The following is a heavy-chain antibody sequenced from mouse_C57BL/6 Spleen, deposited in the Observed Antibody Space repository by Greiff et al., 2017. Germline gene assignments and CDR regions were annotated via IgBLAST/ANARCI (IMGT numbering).Heavy chain of an antibody. CDR2: INSDGGST. D-gene: IGHD1-1*01. CDR3: ARHAPNYYGSSYWYFDV. V-gene: IGHV5-2*01. J-gene: IGHJ1*03. CDR1: EYEFPSHD. Sequence: EVQVVESGGGLVQPGESLKLSCESNEYEFPSHDMSWVRKTPEKRLELVAAINSDGGSTYYPDTMERRFIISRDNTKKTLYLQMSSLRSEDTALYYCARHAPNYYGSSYWYFDVWGTRTTVTVSS.